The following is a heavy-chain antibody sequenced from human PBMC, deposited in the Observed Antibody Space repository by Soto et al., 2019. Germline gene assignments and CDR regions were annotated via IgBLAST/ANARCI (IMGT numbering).Heavy chain of an antibody. V-gene: IGHV3-48*01. J-gene: IGHJ4*02. Sequence: GGSLRLSCAASGFTFSSYGMSWVRQAPGKGLEWVSYISSSSSTKFYADSVKGRFTISRDNARNSLYLQMNSLRAEDTAVYYCARDIDGGGQGTLVTVSS. D-gene: IGHD2-8*01. CDR1: GFTFSSYG. CDR2: ISSSSSTK. CDR3: ARDIDG.